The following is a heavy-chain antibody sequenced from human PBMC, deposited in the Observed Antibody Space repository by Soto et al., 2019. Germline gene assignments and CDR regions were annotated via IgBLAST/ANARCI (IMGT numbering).Heavy chain of an antibody. CDR2: ISSSSSTI. D-gene: IGHD6-13*01. J-gene: IGHJ5*02. CDR1: GFTFSSYS. V-gene: IGHV3-48*01. CDR3: ARHPERIAEIGWFDP. Sequence: GGSLRLSCAASGFTFSSYSMNWVRQAPGKGLEWVSYISSSSSTIYYADSVKGRFTISRDNAKNSLYLQMNSLGAEDTAVYYCARHPERIAEIGWFDPWGQGTLVTVSS.